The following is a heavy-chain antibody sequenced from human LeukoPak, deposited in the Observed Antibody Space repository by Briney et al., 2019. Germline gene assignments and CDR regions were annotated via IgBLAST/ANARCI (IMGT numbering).Heavy chain of an antibody. CDR2: ISGDGGST. V-gene: IGHV3-43*02. D-gene: IGHD3-22*01. Sequence: GGSLRLSCAASGFTFDDYAMHWVRQAPGKGLEWVSLISGDGGSTYYADSAKGRFTISRDNSKNSLYLQMNSLRTEDTALYYCAKDIGHSSGYSSSFDYWGQGTLVTVSS. J-gene: IGHJ4*02. CDR3: AKDIGHSSGYSSSFDY. CDR1: GFTFDDYA.